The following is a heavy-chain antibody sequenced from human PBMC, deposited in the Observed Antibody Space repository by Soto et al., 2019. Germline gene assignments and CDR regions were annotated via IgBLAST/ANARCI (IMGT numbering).Heavy chain of an antibody. Sequence: PGGSLRLSCAASGFTFSNYNMNWVRQTPGKGLEWVSSISSSSSNIHYADSVKGRFTISRDNAKNSLYLQMNSLRAEDTAVYYCARYLSPTQWLARSYWGQGTLVTVSS. CDR3: ARYLSPTQWLARSY. J-gene: IGHJ4*02. D-gene: IGHD6-19*01. CDR2: ISSSSSNI. V-gene: IGHV3-21*01. CDR1: GFTFSNYN.